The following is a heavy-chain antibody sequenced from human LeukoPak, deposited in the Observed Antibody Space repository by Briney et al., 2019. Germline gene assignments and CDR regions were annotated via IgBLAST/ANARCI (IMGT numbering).Heavy chain of an antibody. CDR2: IRYDGSNK. V-gene: IGHV3-30*02. J-gene: IGHJ6*03. D-gene: IGHD3-10*01. CDR3: AKGYYYSSGSIYYMDV. Sequence: GGSLRLSCAASGFTFSSYGMHWVRQAPGKGLEWVAFIRYDGSNKYYADSVKGRFTISRDNSKNTLYLQMNSLRAEDTAVYYCAKGYYYSSGSIYYMDVWGKGTTVTISS. CDR1: GFTFSSYG.